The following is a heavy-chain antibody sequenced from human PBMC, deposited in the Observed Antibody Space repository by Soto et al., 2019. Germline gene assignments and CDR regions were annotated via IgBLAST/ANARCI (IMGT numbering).Heavy chain of an antibody. CDR1: GFTFNTYA. Sequence: QVQLMESGGGVVQPGRSLRLSCAASGFTFNTYAMHWVRQAPGKGLEWVAVITPDGTEQYYADSVKGRFTISRDNSKNTLYLQMNSLGLEDMSIYHCAKRGIMGAQGMADFDLWGRGTLVTVSS. CDR3: AKRGIMGAQGMADFDL. CDR2: ITPDGTEQ. V-gene: IGHV3-30*18. J-gene: IGHJ2*01. D-gene: IGHD1-26*01.